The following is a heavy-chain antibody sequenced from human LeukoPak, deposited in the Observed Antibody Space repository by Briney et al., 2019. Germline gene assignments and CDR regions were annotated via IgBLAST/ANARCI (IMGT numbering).Heavy chain of an antibody. CDR3: ASTEYTKDTAMVLFDY. CDR1: GGTFSSYA. CDR2: IIPIFGTA. J-gene: IGHJ4*02. Sequence: PVKVSCKASGGTFSSYAISWVRQAPGQGLEWMGGIIPIFGTANYAQKFQGRVTITADESTSTAYMEPSSLRSEDTAVYYCASTEYTKDTAMVLFDYWGQGTLVTVSS. V-gene: IGHV1-69*13. D-gene: IGHD5-18*01.